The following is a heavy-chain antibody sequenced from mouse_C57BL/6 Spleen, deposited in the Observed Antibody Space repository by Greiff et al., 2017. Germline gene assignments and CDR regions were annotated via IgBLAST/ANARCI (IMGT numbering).Heavy chain of an antibody. CDR2: IDPSDSYT. CDR1: GYTFTSYW. CDR3: ARGRRDYGYWYFDV. V-gene: IGHV1-69*01. D-gene: IGHD1-1*01. Sequence: QVQLQHPGAELVMPGASVKLSCKASGYTFTSYWMHWVKQRPGQGLEWIGEIDPSDSYTNYNQKFKGKSTLTVDKSSSTAYMQLSSLTSEDSAVYYCARGRRDYGYWYFDVWGTGTTVTVSS. J-gene: IGHJ1*03.